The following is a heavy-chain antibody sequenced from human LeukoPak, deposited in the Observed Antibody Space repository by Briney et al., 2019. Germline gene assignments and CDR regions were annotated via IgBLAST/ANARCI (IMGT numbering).Heavy chain of an antibody. V-gene: IGHV1-18*01. CDR1: GYSFTSFG. CDR2: ISPHDGNR. CDR3: AKTRPTWEGWGFDY. Sequence: ASVKVSCKASGYSFTSFGITWVRQAPGRGLEWMGWISPHDGNRNYAQNLQGRVTLTTDTSTNTDYMDLTSLRFDDTAVYYCAKTRPTWEGWGFDYWGQGTLVTVSS. J-gene: IGHJ4*02. D-gene: IGHD1-26*01.